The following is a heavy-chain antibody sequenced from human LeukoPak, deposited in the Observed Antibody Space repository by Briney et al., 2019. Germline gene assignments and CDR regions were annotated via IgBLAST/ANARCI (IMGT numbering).Heavy chain of an antibody. D-gene: IGHD2-15*01. J-gene: IGHJ6*03. CDR3: ARGYCSGGSCYSYYYYNYMDV. Sequence: SETLSLTCTVSGGSISSSSYYWSWIRQPPGKGLEWIGEINHSGSTNYNPSLKIRVTISVDTSKTQFSLKLSSVTAADTAVYYCARGYCSGGSCYSYYYYNYMDVWGKGTTVTVSS. CDR1: GGSISSSSYY. CDR2: INHSGST. V-gene: IGHV4-39*07.